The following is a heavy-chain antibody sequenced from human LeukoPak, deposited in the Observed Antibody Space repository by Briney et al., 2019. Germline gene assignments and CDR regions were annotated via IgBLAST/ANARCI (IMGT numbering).Heavy chain of an antibody. D-gene: IGHD4-17*01. V-gene: IGHV3-74*01. Sequence: PGGSLRLSCAASGFTFSSYWMHWVRQAPGKGLVWVSRINSDGSSTSYADSVKGRFTISRDNAKNTLYLQMNSLRAEDTAVYYCAKADGFTVTTLFDYWGQGTLVTVSS. CDR3: AKADGFTVTTLFDY. CDR1: GFTFSSYW. J-gene: IGHJ4*02. CDR2: INSDGSST.